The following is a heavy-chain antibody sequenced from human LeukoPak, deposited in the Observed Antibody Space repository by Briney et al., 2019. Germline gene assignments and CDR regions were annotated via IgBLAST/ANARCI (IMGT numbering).Heavy chain of an antibody. CDR2: INHSGST. CDR1: GGSISSSNW. V-gene: IGHV4-4*02. J-gene: IGHJ3*02. CDR3: ARVWPDDPRRRHAFDI. D-gene: IGHD3-10*01. Sequence: SETLSLTCAVSGGSISSSNWWSWVRQPPGKGLEWIGEINHSGSTNYNPSLKSRATISVDKSKNQFSLKLSSVTAADTAVYYCARVWPDDPRRRHAFDIWGQGTMVTVSS.